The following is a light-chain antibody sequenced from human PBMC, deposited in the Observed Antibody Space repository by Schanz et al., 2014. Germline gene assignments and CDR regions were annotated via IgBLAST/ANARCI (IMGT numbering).Light chain of an antibody. CDR1: QTVDSK. Sequence: EIVMTQSPGTLSVSPGERATLSCRASQTVDSKDLGWYQQKPGQTPRLLIYDASNRATGIPARFSGSGSGTEFTLTISSLQSEDFAVYYCQQYNDWRTFGQGTKVEVK. J-gene: IGKJ1*01. V-gene: IGKV3D-15*01. CDR3: QQYNDWRT. CDR2: DAS.